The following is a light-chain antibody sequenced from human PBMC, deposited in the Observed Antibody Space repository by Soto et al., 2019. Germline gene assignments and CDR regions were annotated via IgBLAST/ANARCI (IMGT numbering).Light chain of an antibody. Sequence: EIVLTQSPGTLSLSPGERATLSCRASQSVSNNYLAWYHQKPGRDPRLVISGASSSATGIPDRFSGSGSGTDFTLTISRLEPEDFAVYYCQQYGTTPWTFGQGTTVEFK. CDR1: QSVSNNY. CDR2: GAS. V-gene: IGKV3-20*01. CDR3: QQYGTTPWT. J-gene: IGKJ1*01.